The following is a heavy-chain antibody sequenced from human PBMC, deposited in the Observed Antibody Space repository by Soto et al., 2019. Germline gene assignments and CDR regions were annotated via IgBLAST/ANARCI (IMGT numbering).Heavy chain of an antibody. D-gene: IGHD3-22*01. J-gene: IGHJ3*02. Sequence: QVQLVQSGAEVKKPGSSVKVSCKASGGTFSSYAISWVRQAPGQGLEWMGGIIPIFGTANYAQKFQGRVTITADESTSTAYMELSSLRSEDTAVYYCARGGLPYYYESSGYHDAFDIWGQGTMVTVSS. CDR1: GGTFSSYA. CDR3: ARGGLPYYYESSGYHDAFDI. V-gene: IGHV1-69*01. CDR2: IIPIFGTA.